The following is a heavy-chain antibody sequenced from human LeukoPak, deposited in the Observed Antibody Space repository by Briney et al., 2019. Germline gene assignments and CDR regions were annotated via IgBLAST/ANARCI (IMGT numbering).Heavy chain of an antibody. D-gene: IGHD3-22*01. Sequence: GGSLRLSCAASGFTFDDYAMPWVRQAPGKGLEWVSGISWNSGSIGYAVSVKGRFTISRDNAKNSLYLQMNSLRAEDTALYYCAKDELSSGYYYDWGQGTLVTVSS. CDR2: ISWNSGSI. V-gene: IGHV3-9*01. J-gene: IGHJ4*02. CDR3: AKDELSSGYYYD. CDR1: GFTFDDYA.